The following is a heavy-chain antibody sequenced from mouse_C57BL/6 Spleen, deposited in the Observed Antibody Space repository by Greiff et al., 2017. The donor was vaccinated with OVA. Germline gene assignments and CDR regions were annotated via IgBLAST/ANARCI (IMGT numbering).Heavy chain of an antibody. CDR1: GFTFSDYG. CDR2: ISSGSSTI. CDR3: ARPDGYYYAMDY. D-gene: IGHD2-3*01. Sequence: EVQVVESGGGLVKPGGSLKLSCAASGFTFSDYGMHWVRQAPEKGLEWVAYISSGSSTIYYADTVKGRVTISRDNAKNTLFLQMTSLRSEDTAMYYCARPDGYYYAMDYWGQGTSVTVSS. V-gene: IGHV5-17*01. J-gene: IGHJ4*01.